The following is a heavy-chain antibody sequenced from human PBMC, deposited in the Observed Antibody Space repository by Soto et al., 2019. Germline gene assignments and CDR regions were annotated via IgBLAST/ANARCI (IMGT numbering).Heavy chain of an antibody. J-gene: IGHJ4*02. CDR3: ASHGPLSNNWNQLDY. CDR2: IYYNGNT. V-gene: IGHV4-39*01. D-gene: IGHD1-1*01. Sequence: QLQLQESGPGLVKPSETLSLTCTVSGGSISSSPYYWGWIRQPPGKGLVWIGNIYYNGNTFYNPSLKSRVTISVDTSKNQFSLKLSSVTAADTAVYYCASHGPLSNNWNQLDYWGQGTLVTVSS. CDR1: GGSISSSPYY.